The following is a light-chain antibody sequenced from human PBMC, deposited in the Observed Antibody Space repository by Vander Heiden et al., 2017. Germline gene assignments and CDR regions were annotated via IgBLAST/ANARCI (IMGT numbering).Light chain of an antibody. CDR3: AAWDDSMSGPV. CDR1: SSNIGSNY. J-gene: IGLJ2*01. CDR2: RNN. V-gene: IGLV1-47*01. Sequence: QSVLTQPPSASGTPGQRVTISCSGSSSNIGSNYVYWYQQLPGTAPKLLIYRNNQRPSGVPDRFSGYKSGTSASLAISGRRSEDEADYYCAAWDDSMSGPVFGGGTKLTVL.